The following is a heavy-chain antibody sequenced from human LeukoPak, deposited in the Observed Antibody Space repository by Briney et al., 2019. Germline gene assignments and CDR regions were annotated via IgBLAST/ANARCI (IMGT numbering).Heavy chain of an antibody. CDR3: ARGFYYYDSSGYSYGMDV. Sequence: GGSLRLSCAASGFTFGSYWMHWVRQAPGKGLVWVSRISNNGSSTSYADSVKGRFTISRDNAKNTLYLQLNSLRAEDTAVYFCARGFYYYDSSGYSYGMDVWGQGTTVTVSS. V-gene: IGHV3-74*01. CDR1: GFTFGSYW. J-gene: IGHJ6*02. CDR2: ISNNGSST. D-gene: IGHD3-22*01.